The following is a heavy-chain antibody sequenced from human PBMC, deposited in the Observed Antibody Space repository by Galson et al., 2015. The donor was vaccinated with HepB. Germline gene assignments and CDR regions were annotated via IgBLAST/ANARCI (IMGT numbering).Heavy chain of an antibody. V-gene: IGHV6-1*01. Sequence: CAISGDSVSSNSAAWNWIRQSPSRGLEWLGRTYYRSKWYNDYAVSVKSRITINPDTSKNQFSLQLNSVTPEDTAVYYCAKEYYYDSSGYYYAFDYWGQGTLVTVSS. CDR2: TYYRSKWYN. J-gene: IGHJ4*02. D-gene: IGHD3-22*01. CDR3: AKEYYYDSSGYYYAFDY. CDR1: GDSVSSNSAA.